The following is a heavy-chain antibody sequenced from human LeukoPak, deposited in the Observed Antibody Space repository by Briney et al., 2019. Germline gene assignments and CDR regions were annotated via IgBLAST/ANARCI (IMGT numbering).Heavy chain of an antibody. CDR2: INSDGSST. V-gene: IGHV3-74*01. J-gene: IGHJ6*02. Sequence: GGSLRLSCAASGFTFSSYWMHWVRQAPGKGLVWVSRINSDGSSTSYADSVKGRFTISRDNAKNTLYLQMNSLRAEDTAVYYCAGFWGYYYGMDVWGQGSTVTVSS. CDR3: AGFWGYYYGMDV. CDR1: GFTFSSYW. D-gene: IGHD3-16*01.